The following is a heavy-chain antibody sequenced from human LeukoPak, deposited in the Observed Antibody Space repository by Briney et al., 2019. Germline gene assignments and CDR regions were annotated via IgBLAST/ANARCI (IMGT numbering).Heavy chain of an antibody. J-gene: IGHJ4*02. D-gene: IGHD3-22*01. CDR3: ARRVHYYDTSGYSYYFDY. V-gene: IGHV4-38-2*02. CDR2: SYHSGST. Sequence: SETLSLTCTVSGYSISIGYYWGWLRQPPGKGLEWMGRSYHSGSTYYTPSLKSRVTISVDTSKNHFSLKLSSVTAADTAVYYCARRVHYYDTSGYSYYFDYCGQGTLITVSS. CDR1: GYSISIGYY.